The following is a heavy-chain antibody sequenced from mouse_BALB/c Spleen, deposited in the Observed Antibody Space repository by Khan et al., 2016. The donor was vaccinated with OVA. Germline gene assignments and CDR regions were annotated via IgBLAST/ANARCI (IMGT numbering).Heavy chain of an antibody. V-gene: IGHV2-6-4*01. D-gene: IGHD3-3*01. J-gene: IGHJ1*01. CDR1: GFSLSRYS. Sequence: QVQLKQSGPGLVAPSQSLSITCTVSGFSLSRYSIHWVRQPPGKGLEWLGIMWIGGSTDYNSALKYRLSIRKENSKRKVFLKMNNMQTDYTPMYYCARNRDGGSYWYFDVWGSGTTFTVSS. CDR3: ARNRDGGSYWYFDV. CDR2: MWIGGST.